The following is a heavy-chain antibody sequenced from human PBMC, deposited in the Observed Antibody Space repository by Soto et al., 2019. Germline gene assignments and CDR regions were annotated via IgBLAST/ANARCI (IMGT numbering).Heavy chain of an antibody. CDR2: INAANANV. CDR1: GYTFSSYP. CDR3: ASAVGQFDP. Sequence: ASVKVSCKASGYTFSSYPLHWVRQAPGQRLEWMGWINAANANVKYSQKFQGRVTITRDTSASTAYMELSSLRSEDTAVYYCASAVGQFDPWGQGTLVTVSS. V-gene: IGHV1-3*01. D-gene: IGHD6-19*01. J-gene: IGHJ5*02.